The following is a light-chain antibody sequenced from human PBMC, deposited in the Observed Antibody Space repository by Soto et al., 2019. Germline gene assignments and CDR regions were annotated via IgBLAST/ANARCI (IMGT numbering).Light chain of an antibody. CDR1: QTISSW. J-gene: IGKJ1*01. Sequence: DIQMTQSPSTLSGSVGDRVTITCRASQTISSWLAWYQQKPGKAPKLLIYKASTLKGGVPSRFSGSGSGTEFTLTISSLQPDDFATYYCQQLNSYLTFGQGTKVDIK. V-gene: IGKV1-5*03. CDR3: QQLNSYLT. CDR2: KAS.